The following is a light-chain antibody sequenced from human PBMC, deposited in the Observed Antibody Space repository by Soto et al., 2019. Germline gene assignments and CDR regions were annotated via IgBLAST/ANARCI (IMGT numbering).Light chain of an antibody. V-gene: IGLV2-14*03. J-gene: IGLJ1*01. CDR2: DVS. CDR3: SSYTSSATLV. Sequence: QSALTQPASVSGSPGQSITLSCTGTASDIGGYNFVSWYQQSAGKAPKLIIYDVSHRPAGVSDRFSASKSGNTAALTISALRTEDEADYYCSSYTSSATLVFGSGTKLTV. CDR1: ASDIGGYNF.